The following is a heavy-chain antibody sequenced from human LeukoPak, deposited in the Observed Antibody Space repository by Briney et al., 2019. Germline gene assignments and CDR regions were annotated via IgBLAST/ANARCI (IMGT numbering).Heavy chain of an antibody. CDR3: AKEGIDYYRREFDY. CDR2: ISGSGGST. CDR1: GFTFSSYG. V-gene: IGHV3-23*01. Sequence: PGGTLRLSCAASGFTFSSYGMSWVRQAPGKGLEWVSAISGSGGSTYYADSVKGRFTISRDNSKNTLYLQMNSLRAEDTAVYYCAKEGIDYYRREFDYWGQGTLVTVSS. J-gene: IGHJ4*02. D-gene: IGHD3-10*01.